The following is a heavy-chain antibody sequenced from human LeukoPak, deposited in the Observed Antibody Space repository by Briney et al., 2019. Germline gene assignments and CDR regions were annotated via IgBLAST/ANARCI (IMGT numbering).Heavy chain of an antibody. D-gene: IGHD3-22*01. Sequence: GPSVKVSCEASVYTFTRYDINCVPEATGHRLEWLGWMNLNSGNTGYAQKFQGRVTMTRSTSISTDYMELSSLRSEDTAVYYCATAAGVKHYYDSSGYYQLDYWGQGTLVTVSS. CDR3: ATAAGVKHYYDSSGYYQLDY. V-gene: IGHV1-8*01. CDR2: MNLNSGNT. J-gene: IGHJ4*02. CDR1: VYTFTRYD.